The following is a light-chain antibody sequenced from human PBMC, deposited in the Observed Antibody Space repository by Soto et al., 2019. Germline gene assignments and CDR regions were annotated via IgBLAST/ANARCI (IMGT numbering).Light chain of an antibody. Sequence: QSALTQTSSASGTPGQMITISCSGSSSNIGSRTVNWYQQFPGTAPKVLIYSNTQRPSGVPDRFSASKSGTTASLAISGLQSEDEADYYCAAWDDSLNGHVFGGGT. V-gene: IGLV1-44*01. CDR1: SSNIGSRT. CDR2: SNT. J-gene: IGLJ2*01. CDR3: AAWDDSLNGHV.